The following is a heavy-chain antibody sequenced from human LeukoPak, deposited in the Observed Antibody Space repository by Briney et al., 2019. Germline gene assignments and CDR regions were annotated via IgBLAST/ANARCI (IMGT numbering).Heavy chain of an antibody. Sequence: GGALRLSCAAPGLTFSSSSMNWVRQAPEEGLERVSYISNSSNYMYYTDSVKGRFTIFRDNAENSLYLQMNSLRIEDTAVYYCARGLISSGYSPYFDYWGQGTLITVSS. J-gene: IGHJ4*02. CDR1: GLTFSSSS. CDR2: ISNSSNYM. CDR3: ARGLISSGYSPYFDY. V-gene: IGHV3-21*01. D-gene: IGHD3-22*01.